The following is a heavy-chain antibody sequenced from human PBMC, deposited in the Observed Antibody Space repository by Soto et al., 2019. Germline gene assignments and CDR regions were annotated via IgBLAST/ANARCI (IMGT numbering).Heavy chain of an antibody. D-gene: IGHD2-15*01. CDR1: GFTFSSYA. CDR2: ISGSGGST. J-gene: IGHJ6*03. CDR3: AGVVAATHYYYYYMDV. Sequence: GGSLRLSCAASGFTFSSYAMSWVRQAPGKGLEWVSAISGSGGSTYYADSVKGRFTISRDNSKNTLYLQMNSLRAEDTAVYYCAGVVAATHYYYYYMDVWGKGTTVTVSS. V-gene: IGHV3-23*01.